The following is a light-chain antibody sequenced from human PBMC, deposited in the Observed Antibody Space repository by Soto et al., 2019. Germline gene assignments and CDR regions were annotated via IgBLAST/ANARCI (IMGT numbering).Light chain of an antibody. CDR1: QSISSW. CDR3: QQYNSYSPLT. Sequence: DIQMTQSPSTLSGSVGDRVTITCWSSQSISSWLAWYQQKPGKAPNLLIYDASSLESGVPSRFSGSGSGTEFTLTISSLQPDDFATYYCQQYNSYSPLTFGGGTKVDIK. CDR2: DAS. V-gene: IGKV1-5*01. J-gene: IGKJ4*01.